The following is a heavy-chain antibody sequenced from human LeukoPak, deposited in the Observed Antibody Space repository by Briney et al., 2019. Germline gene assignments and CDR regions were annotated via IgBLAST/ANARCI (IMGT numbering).Heavy chain of an antibody. D-gene: IGHD5-12*01. V-gene: IGHV5-10-1*01. CDR1: GYSLTSYW. Sequence: GESLRISCKGSGYSLTSYWISWVRQMPGKGLEWMGRIDPSDSYTNYSPSFQGHVTISADKSISTAYLPWSSLKASDTAMYYCASGPLGIVATFEDWGQGTLVTVSS. CDR2: IDPSDSYT. J-gene: IGHJ4*02. CDR3: ASGPLGIVATFED.